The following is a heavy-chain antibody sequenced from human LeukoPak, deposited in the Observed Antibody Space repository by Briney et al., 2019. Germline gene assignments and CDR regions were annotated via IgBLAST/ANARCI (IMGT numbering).Heavy chain of an antibody. CDR2: ISGSGGRT. Sequence: GASLRLSCAASGFTFSNYAMSWVRQAPGKGLECVSAISGSGGRTYYAASVKGRFTISRDNSKNTLHLQLNSLRAEDTALYYCAKDLPDDPDDQYYGMDVWGQGTTVTVSS. V-gene: IGHV3-23*01. D-gene: IGHD1-14*01. CDR1: GFTFSNYA. J-gene: IGHJ6*02. CDR3: AKDLPDDPDDQYYGMDV.